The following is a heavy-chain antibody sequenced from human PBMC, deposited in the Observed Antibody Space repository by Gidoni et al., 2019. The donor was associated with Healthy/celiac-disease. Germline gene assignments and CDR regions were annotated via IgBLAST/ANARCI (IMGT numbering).Heavy chain of an antibody. J-gene: IGHJ6*02. CDR2: ISYDGSNK. Sequence: QVQLVESGGGVVQPGRSLRLSCAASGFTFSSYAMHWVRQAPGKGLEWVAVISYDGSNKYYADSVKGRFTISRDNSKNTLYLQMNSLRAEDTAVYYCARDRQYYDFWSGYSNYYYYGMDVWGQGTTVTVSS. D-gene: IGHD3-3*01. CDR1: GFTFSSYA. V-gene: IGHV3-30*01. CDR3: ARDRQYYDFWSGYSNYYYYGMDV.